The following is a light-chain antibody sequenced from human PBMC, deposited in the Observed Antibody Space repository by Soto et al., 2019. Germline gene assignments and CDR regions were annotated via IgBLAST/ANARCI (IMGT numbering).Light chain of an antibody. J-gene: IGKJ1*01. CDR1: QSVSHISNNKRY. Sequence: DIVMTQSPDSLAVSLGERATINCKSSQSVSHISNNKRYLAWYQQKRGQPPNLLIYWASTRESGVPDRFSGSGSGTDFTLTISSLQAEDVAVYYCQQYYTTPRTFGQGTKVEIK. CDR3: QQYYTTPRT. CDR2: WAS. V-gene: IGKV4-1*01.